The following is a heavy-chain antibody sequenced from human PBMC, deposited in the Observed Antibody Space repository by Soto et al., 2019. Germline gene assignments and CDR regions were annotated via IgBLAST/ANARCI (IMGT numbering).Heavy chain of an antibody. CDR1: GFTFSSYG. CDR2: IWYDGSNK. V-gene: IGHV3-33*01. CDR3: ARVQPYQSVLRYFDWLLYPDY. Sequence: PGGSLRLSCAASGFTFSSYGMHWVRQAPGKGLEWVAVIWYDGSNKYYADSVKGRFTISRDNSKNTLYLQMNSLRAEDTAVYYCARVQPYQSVLRYFDWLLYPDYWGQGTLVTVSS. D-gene: IGHD3-9*01. J-gene: IGHJ4*02.